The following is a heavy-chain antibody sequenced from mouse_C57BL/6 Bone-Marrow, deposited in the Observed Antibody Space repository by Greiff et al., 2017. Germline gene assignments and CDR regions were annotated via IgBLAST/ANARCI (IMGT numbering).Heavy chain of an antibody. D-gene: IGHD2-5*01. CDR3: ARPYYSNDWYFDV. Sequence: QVQLQQPGAELVKPGASVKMSCKASGYTFTSYWITWVKQRPGQGLEWIGDIYPGSGSTNYNEKFKSKATLTVDTSSSTAYMQLSSQTSEDSAVYYCARPYYSNDWYFDVWGTGTTVTVSS. J-gene: IGHJ1*03. V-gene: IGHV1-55*01. CDR1: GYTFTSYW. CDR2: IYPGSGST.